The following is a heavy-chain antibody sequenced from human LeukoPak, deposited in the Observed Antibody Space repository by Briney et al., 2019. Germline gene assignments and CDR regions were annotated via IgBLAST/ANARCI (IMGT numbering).Heavy chain of an antibody. V-gene: IGHV1-69*01. CDR2: IIPIFGTA. CDR3: ARHDIVVEPAAGDYYYYGMDV. J-gene: IGHJ6*02. Sequence: SVKVSCKASGATFSSYAISWVRQAPGQGLEWMGGIIPIFGTANYAQKFQGRVTITADESTSTAYMELSSLRSEDTAVYYCARHDIVVEPAAGDYYYYGMDVWGQGTTVTVSS. D-gene: IGHD2-2*01. CDR1: GATFSSYA.